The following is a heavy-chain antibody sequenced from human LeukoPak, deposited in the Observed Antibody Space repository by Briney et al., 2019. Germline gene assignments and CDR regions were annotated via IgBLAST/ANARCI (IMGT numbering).Heavy chain of an antibody. D-gene: IGHD3-22*01. CDR2: IYYSGST. J-gene: IGHJ3*02. CDR3: ARGFLAGYYYDSSGYYGAFDI. CDR1: GGSISSYY. V-gene: IGHV4-59*01. Sequence: SETLSLTCTVSGGSISSYYWSWIRQPPGKGLEWIGYIYYSGSTNYNPSLKSRVTIPVDTSKNQFSLKLSSVTAADTAVYYCARGFLAGYYYDSSGYYGAFDIWGQGTMVTVSS.